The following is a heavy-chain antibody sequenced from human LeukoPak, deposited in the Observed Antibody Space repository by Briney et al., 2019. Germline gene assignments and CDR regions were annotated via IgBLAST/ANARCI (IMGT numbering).Heavy chain of an antibody. D-gene: IGHD6-13*01. CDR1: GFTFSSYA. J-gene: IGHJ5*02. CDR3: AKAQGGIAAAGPFDP. V-gene: IGHV3-23*01. Sequence: GGPLRLSCAASGFTFSSYAMSWVRQAPGEGLEWVSAISGSGGSTYYADSVKGRFTISRDNSKNTLYLQMNSLRAEDTAVYYCAKAQGGIAAAGPFDPWGQGTLVTVSS. CDR2: ISGSGGST.